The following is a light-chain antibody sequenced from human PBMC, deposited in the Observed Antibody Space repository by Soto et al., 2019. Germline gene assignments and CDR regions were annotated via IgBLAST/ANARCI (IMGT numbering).Light chain of an antibody. CDR2: QDS. Sequence: YELTQPPSVSVSPGQTASITCSGDNLGDKYACWYQQKPGQSPVLVIYQDSKRPSGIPERFSGSNSGNTATLTISGTQAMDEADYYCQAWDSSTVVFGGGTKLTVL. CDR1: NLGDKY. J-gene: IGLJ2*01. V-gene: IGLV3-1*01. CDR3: QAWDSSTVV.